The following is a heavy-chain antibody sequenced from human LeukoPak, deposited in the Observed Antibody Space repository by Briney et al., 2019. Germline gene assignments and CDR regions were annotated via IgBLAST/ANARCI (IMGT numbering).Heavy chain of an antibody. V-gene: IGHV4-4*02. CDR1: GGSISSSNW. CDR3: ARGLVTATNYNYYYYYGMDV. Sequence: SETLPLTCAVSGGSISSSNWWSWVRQPPGKGLEWIGEIYHSGSTNYNPSLKSRVTISVDKSKNQFSLKLSSVTAADTAVYYCARGLVTATNYNYYYYYGMDVWGKGTTVTVSS. D-gene: IGHD2/OR15-2a*01. J-gene: IGHJ6*04. CDR2: IYHSGST.